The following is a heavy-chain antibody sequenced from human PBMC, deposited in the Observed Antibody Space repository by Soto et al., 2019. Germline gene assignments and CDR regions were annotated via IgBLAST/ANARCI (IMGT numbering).Heavy chain of an antibody. Sequence: GGSLRLSCAAAGFRFSSYAMSWVRQAPGKGLEWVSSSSGSGGTTYYADSVKGRFTISRDNSKNTLYLQMNSLRAEDTAVYYCAKRYDFWSGHLDYWGQGTLVTVSS. CDR3: AKRYDFWSGHLDY. D-gene: IGHD3-3*01. V-gene: IGHV3-23*01. CDR1: GFRFSSYA. J-gene: IGHJ4*02. CDR2: SSGSGGTT.